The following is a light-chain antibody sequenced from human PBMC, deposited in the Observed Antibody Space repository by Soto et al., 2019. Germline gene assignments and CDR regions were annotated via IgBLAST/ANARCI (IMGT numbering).Light chain of an antibody. J-gene: IGKJ1*01. CDR1: QSVSSSY. CDR3: QQYGRSQS. V-gene: IGKV3-20*01. CDR2: GAS. Sequence: EIVLTQSPGTLSLSPGERATLSCRASQSVSSSYLAWYQQKPGQAPRLLIYGASSRATGIPDRFSGSGSRTDFILTISRLEPEDFAVYYCQQYGRSQSFGQGTKVEIK.